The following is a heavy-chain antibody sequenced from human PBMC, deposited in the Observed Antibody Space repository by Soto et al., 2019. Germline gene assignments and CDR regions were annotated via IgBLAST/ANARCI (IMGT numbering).Heavy chain of an antibody. CDR1: GFSLSTSGVG. V-gene: IGHV2-5*01. D-gene: IGHD1-1*01. CDR2: IYWNDDK. CDR3: AHNKRLALSSYYYYGMDV. Sequence: GSGPTLVNPTQTLTLTCTFSGFSLSTSGVGVGWIRQPPGKALEWLALIYWNDDKRYSPSLKSRLTITKDTSKDQVVLTMTNMDPVDTATYYCAHNKRLALSSYYYYGMDVWGQGTTVTVSS. J-gene: IGHJ6*02.